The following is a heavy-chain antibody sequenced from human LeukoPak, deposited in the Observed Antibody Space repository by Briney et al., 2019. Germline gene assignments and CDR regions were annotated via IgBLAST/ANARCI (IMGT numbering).Heavy chain of an antibody. CDR1: GFIFGDYA. D-gene: IGHD1-14*01. J-gene: IGHJ4*02. V-gene: IGHV3-49*03. Sequence: PGRSLRLSCTASGFIFGDYAMSWFRQAPGKGLEWVGFIRRKTSGGTTGYAAPVKGRFTISRDDSKSIAYLQMDSLKTEDTAVYYCAREGPVLRWGQGTLDTVSS. CDR3: AREGPVLR. CDR2: IRRKTSGGTT.